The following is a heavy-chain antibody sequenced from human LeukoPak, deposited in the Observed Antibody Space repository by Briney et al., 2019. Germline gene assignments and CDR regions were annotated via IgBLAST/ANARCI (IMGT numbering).Heavy chain of an antibody. Sequence: PSETLSLTCAVYGGSFSGYYWSWIRQPPGKGLEWIGEINHSGSTNYNPSLKSRVTISVDTSKNQFSLKLSSVTAADTAVYYCASVSRELRHYFDYWGQGTLVTVSS. D-gene: IGHD1-26*01. CDR3: ASVSRELRHYFDY. V-gene: IGHV4-34*01. CDR2: INHSGST. J-gene: IGHJ4*02. CDR1: GGSFSGYY.